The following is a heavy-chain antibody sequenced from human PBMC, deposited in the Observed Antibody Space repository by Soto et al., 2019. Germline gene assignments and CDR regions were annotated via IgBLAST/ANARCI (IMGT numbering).Heavy chain of an antibody. D-gene: IGHD3-3*01. J-gene: IGHJ6*02. Sequence: PGGSLRLSCAASGFTFSSYAMHWVRQAPGKGLEWVAVISYDGSNKYYADSVKGRFTISRDNSKNTLYLQMNSLRADDTAVYYCARDFDGVVIQHVYYYYGMDVWGQGTTVTVSS. CDR1: GFTFSSYA. CDR3: ARDFDGVVIQHVYYYYGMDV. CDR2: ISYDGSNK. V-gene: IGHV3-30-3*01.